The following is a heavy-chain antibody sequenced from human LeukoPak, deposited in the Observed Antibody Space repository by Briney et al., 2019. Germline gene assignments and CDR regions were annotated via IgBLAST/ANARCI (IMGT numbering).Heavy chain of an antibody. V-gene: IGHV3-23*01. D-gene: IGHD4-17*01. J-gene: IGHJ4*02. Sequence: GGSLRLSCAMSGVTNSMSWVRQAPGKGLEWVSSISASGGGTHYTGSVKGRFTISRDNSKNTLYLQMNSLRAEDTAVYYCAEGSDYGDYWPFDYWGQGTLVTVSS. CDR3: AEGSDYGDYWPFDY. CDR2: ISASGGGT. CDR1: GVTNS.